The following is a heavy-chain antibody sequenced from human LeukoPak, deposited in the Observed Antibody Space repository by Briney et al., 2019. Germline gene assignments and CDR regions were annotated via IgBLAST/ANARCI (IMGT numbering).Heavy chain of an antibody. CDR3: ARESKELLAFFDY. V-gene: IGHV1-69*05. D-gene: IGHD1-26*01. Sequence: SVKVSXKASGGTFSSYAISWVRQAPGQGLEWMGGIIPIFGTANYAQKFQGRVTITTDESTSTAYMELSSLRSEDTAVYYCARESKELLAFFDYWGQGTLVTVSS. CDR2: IIPIFGTA. J-gene: IGHJ4*02. CDR1: GGTFSSYA.